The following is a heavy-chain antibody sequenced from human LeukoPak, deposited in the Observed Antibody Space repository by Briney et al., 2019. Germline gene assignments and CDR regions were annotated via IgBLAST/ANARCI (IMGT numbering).Heavy chain of an antibody. V-gene: IGHV4-39*01. D-gene: IGHD3-22*01. CDR2: ISYSGST. Sequence: SETLSLTCTVSGGSLGSSTYYWGWIRQPPGKGLEWVASISYSGSTYYNPFLRSRVTMSVDTSKNQFSLKLNSVTAADTAVYYCARVPTSWLFFDYWGQGTLVTVSS. CDR3: ARVPTSWLFFDY. J-gene: IGHJ4*02. CDR1: GGSLGSSTYY.